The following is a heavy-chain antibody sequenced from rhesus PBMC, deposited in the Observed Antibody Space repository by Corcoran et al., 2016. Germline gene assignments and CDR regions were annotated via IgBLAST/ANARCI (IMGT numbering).Heavy chain of an antibody. CDR3: VTWQPIIAYFDF. CDR2: GRNKAKGGKL. Sequence: LQLQESGPGLVKPSETLSLTCAVSGGSISSSYWSWVRQAPGKGPEWVGFGRNKAKGGKLENDASMKGRFTISRDDSKSMASRQMNSLKTEDTAIYYCVTWQPIIAYFDFWGQGVLVTVSS. D-gene: IGHD1-38*01. V-gene: IGHV3S22*01. J-gene: IGHJ4*01. CDR1: GGSISSSY.